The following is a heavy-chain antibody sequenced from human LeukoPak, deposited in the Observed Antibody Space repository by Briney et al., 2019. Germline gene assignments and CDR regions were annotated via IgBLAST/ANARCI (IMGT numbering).Heavy chain of an antibody. CDR3: ARDEGIAAQFDY. J-gene: IGHJ4*02. CDR2: IYYSGST. Sequence: SETLSLTCTVSGGSISSYYWSWIRQPPGKGLEWIGYIYYSGSTNYNPSLKSRVTMSMDTSRNQFSLKLRSVTAADTAIYYCARDEGIAAQFDYRGQGTLVTVSS. D-gene: IGHD6-6*01. V-gene: IGHV4-59*01. CDR1: GGSISSYY.